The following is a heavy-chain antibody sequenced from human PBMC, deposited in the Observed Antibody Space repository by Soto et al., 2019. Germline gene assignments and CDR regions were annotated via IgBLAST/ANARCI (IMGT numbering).Heavy chain of an antibody. CDR3: AIYYYDSSGNHDYYGVDV. CDR1: VGTFSSYS. CDR2: IIPIFAMA. V-gene: IGHV1-69*13. Sequence: SVKVSCKASVGTFSSYSISWVRQATGQGLEWMGGIIPIFAMANYAQKFQGRVTITADESTSTAYMELSSLRSEDTAVYYCAIYYYDSSGNHDYYGVDVWGQGTTVTVSS. J-gene: IGHJ6*02. D-gene: IGHD3-22*01.